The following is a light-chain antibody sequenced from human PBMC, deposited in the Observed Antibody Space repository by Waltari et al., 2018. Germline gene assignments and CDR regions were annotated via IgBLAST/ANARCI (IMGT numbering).Light chain of an antibody. CDR2: DAS. CDR1: QSVGSY. J-gene: IGKJ4*01. Sequence: EIVLTQSPATLSLSPGERATLSCRASQSVGSYLAWYQQKLGQAPRLRIDDASNRATGIPARFSGSGSGTDFTLTISSLEPEDFALYYCQQRTNWRSVTFGGGTKVEIK. CDR3: QQRTNWRSVT. V-gene: IGKV3-11*01.